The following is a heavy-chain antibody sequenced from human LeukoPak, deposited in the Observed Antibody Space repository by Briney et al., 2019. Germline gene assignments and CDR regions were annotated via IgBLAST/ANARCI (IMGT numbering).Heavy chain of an antibody. Sequence: ASVKVCCKATSRSRWVRQAPGQGLEWMGWIGTYGGDTYYAQKFQGRITVTTDTSTSTVYMELRNLRSDDTAVYYCARDLWNFYDDSGYNRDFDSWGQGTLVTVSS. CDR1: TSR. V-gene: IGHV1-18*01. D-gene: IGHD3-22*01. CDR3: ARDLWNFYDDSGYNRDFDS. J-gene: IGHJ5*01. CDR2: IGTYGGDT.